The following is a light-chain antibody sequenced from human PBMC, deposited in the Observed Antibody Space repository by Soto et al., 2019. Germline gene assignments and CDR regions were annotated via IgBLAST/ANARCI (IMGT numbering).Light chain of an antibody. V-gene: IGKV3-20*01. Sequence: EIVLTQSPGTLSSSPGERATLSCRASQSVSSNYLAWYQKKPAQARRLLIYDASRRVTSTPYRFSSSGSGTAFNLTISRLEHEYFVVCYCQQYGSSLSFGQGTSVDLK. CDR2: DAS. CDR3: QQYGSSLS. CDR1: QSVSSNY. J-gene: IGKJ1*01.